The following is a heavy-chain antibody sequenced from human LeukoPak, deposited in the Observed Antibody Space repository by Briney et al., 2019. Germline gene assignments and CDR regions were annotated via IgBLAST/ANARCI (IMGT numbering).Heavy chain of an antibody. J-gene: IGHJ4*02. V-gene: IGHV1-18*04. CDR2: ISAYNGNT. D-gene: IGHD3-10*01. CDR3: ARGVSYYGSGSYEDY. CDR1: GYTFTIYG. Sequence: ASVTVSCKASGYTFTIYGISWVRQAPGQGMEWMGWISAYNGNTNYAQKLQGRVTMTTDTSTSTAYMELRSLRSDDTAVYYCARGVSYYGSGSYEDYWGQGTLVTVSS.